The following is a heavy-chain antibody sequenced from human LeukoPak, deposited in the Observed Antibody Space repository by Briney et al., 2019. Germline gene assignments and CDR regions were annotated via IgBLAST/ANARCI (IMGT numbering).Heavy chain of an antibody. V-gene: IGHV3-33*01. CDR1: GFTFSSYG. Sequence: PGGSLRLSCAASGFTFSSYGMHWVRQAPGKGLEWVAVIWYDGSNKYYADSVKGRFTISRDNSKNTLYLQMNSLRAEDTAVYYCAREEAVAGKVGYYYYGMDVWGQGTTVTVSS. D-gene: IGHD6-19*01. CDR3: AREEAVAGKVGYYYYGMDV. J-gene: IGHJ6*02. CDR2: IWYDGSNK.